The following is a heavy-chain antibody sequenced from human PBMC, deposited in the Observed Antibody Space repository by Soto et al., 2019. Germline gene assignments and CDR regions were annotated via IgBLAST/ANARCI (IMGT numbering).Heavy chain of an antibody. J-gene: IGHJ6*02. Sequence: PSETLSLTCTVSGGSISSYYWSWIRQPPGKGLEWIGYIYYSGGTNYNPSLKSRVTISVDTSKNQFSLKLSSVTAADTAVYYCARERGKHYCSSTSCYTGGYYYYYGMDVWGQGTTVTVSS. CDR2: IYYSGGT. D-gene: IGHD2-2*02. CDR1: GGSISSYY. CDR3: ARERGKHYCSSTSCYTGGYYYYYGMDV. V-gene: IGHV4-59*01.